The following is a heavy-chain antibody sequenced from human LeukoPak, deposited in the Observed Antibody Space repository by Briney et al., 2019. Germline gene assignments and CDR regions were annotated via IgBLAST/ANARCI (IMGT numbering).Heavy chain of an antibody. D-gene: IGHD3-22*01. J-gene: IGHJ4*02. CDR1: GFIFSSYG. V-gene: IGHV3-30*18. CDR2: ISYDGSKK. CDR3: AKDNYYYSSAYPDY. Sequence: GGSLRLSCAASGFIFSSYGMHWVRQAPGKGLEWVAAISYDGSKKYYADSVKGRFTISRDNSKNTLYLQMNSLRAEDTAVYCCAKDNYYYSSAYPDYWGQGTLVTVSS.